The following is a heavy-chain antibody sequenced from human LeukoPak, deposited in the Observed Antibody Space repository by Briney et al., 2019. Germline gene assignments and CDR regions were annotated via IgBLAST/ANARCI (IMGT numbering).Heavy chain of an antibody. V-gene: IGHV1-8*01. D-gene: IGHD5-18*01. CDR1: GYTFTSCD. CDR3: ARDSEDSYGSRYYYYYYGMDV. Sequence: ASVKVSCKASGYTFTSCDINWVRQATGQGLAWMGWMNPNSGNTGYAQKFQGRVTVTRNTSISTAYMELSSLRSEDTAVYYCARDSEDSYGSRYYYYYYGMDVWGQGTTVTVSS. CDR2: MNPNSGNT. J-gene: IGHJ6*02.